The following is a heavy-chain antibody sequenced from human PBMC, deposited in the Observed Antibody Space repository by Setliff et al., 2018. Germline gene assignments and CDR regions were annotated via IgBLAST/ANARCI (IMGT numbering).Heavy chain of an antibody. CDR3: ARDTSGRDAFDI. V-gene: IGHV3-23*01. Sequence: PGGSLRLSCAASGFTFSSHAMSWVRQAPGKGLEWVSTISGTTGNTYYADSVKGRFAISRDTSQNTLYLQMNSLRAEDTAVYYCARDTSGRDAFDIWGQGTMVTVSS. CDR1: GFTFSSHA. CDR2: ISGTTGNT. D-gene: IGHD3-10*01. J-gene: IGHJ3*02.